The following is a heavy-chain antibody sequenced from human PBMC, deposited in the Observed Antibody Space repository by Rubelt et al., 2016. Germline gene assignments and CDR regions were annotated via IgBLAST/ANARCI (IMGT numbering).Heavy chain of an antibody. D-gene: IGHD2-15*01. V-gene: IGHV3-30*01. CDR2: ISYDGSNK. Sequence: ISYDGSNKYYADSVKGRFTISRDNSKNTLYLQMNSLRAEDTAVYYCARDYAEYCSGGSCFHVDYWGQGTLVTVSS. J-gene: IGHJ4*02. CDR3: ARDYAEYCSGGSCFHVDY.